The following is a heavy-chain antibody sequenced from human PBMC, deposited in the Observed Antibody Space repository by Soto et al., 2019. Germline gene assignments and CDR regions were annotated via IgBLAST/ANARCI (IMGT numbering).Heavy chain of an antibody. J-gene: IGHJ4*02. D-gene: IGHD6-13*01. CDR2: ISAYNGNT. Sequence: ASVKVSCKASGYTFTSYGISWVRQAPGQGLEWMGWISAYNGNTNYAQKLQGRVTMTTGTSTSTAYMELRSLRSDDTAVYYCARDRPFYSSSWYYFDYWGQGTLVTVSS. CDR3: ARDRPFYSSSWYYFDY. CDR1: GYTFTSYG. V-gene: IGHV1-18*01.